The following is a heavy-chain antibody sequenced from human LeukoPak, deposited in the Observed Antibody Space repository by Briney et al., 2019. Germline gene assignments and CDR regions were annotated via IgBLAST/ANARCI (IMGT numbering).Heavy chain of an antibody. J-gene: IGHJ4*02. CDR3: ARSYSSSLVEHY. CDR1: GGSFSGYY. CDR2: IYYSGST. D-gene: IGHD6-13*01. V-gene: IGHV4-59*01. Sequence: SSETLSLTCAVYGGSFSGYYWSWIRQPPGKGLEWIGYIYYSGSTNYNPSLKSRVTISVDTSKNQFSLKLSSVTAADTAVYYCARSYSSSLVEHYWGQGTLVTVSS.